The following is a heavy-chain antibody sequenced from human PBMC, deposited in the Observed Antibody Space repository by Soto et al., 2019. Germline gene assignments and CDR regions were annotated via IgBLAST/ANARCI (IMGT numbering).Heavy chain of an antibody. CDR3: ARLRGAYCSSTSCYANYYYYYYMDV. J-gene: IGHJ6*03. Sequence: QLQLQESGPGLVKPSETLSLTCTVSGGSISSSSYYWGWIRQPPGKGLEWIGSIYYSGSTYYNPSLKSRVPIFVDTSKNQFSLELSSVTAADTAVYYCARLRGAYCSSTSCYANYYYYYYMDVWGKGTTVTVSS. D-gene: IGHD2-2*01. V-gene: IGHV4-39*01. CDR2: IYYSGST. CDR1: GGSISSSSYY.